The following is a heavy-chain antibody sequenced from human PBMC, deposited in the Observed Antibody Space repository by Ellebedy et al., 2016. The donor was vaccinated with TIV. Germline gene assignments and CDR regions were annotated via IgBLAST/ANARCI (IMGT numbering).Heavy chain of an antibody. CDR2: ITRSRSYR. CDR1: GFTFSSYS. V-gene: IGHV3-21*04. Sequence: PGGSLRLSCAASGFTFSSYSMNWVRQAPGKGLEWVSSITRSRSYRFYADSVKGRFTISRDNAKNSLYLQRNSLRAEEQAVYYCARVSGSGLCYNYWIDPWGQGTPVTVSS. CDR3: ARVSGSGLCYNYWIDP. D-gene: IGHD2-8*02. J-gene: IGHJ5*02.